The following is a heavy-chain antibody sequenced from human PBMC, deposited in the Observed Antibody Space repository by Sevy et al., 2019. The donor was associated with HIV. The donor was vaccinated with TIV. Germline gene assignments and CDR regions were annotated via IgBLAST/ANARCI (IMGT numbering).Heavy chain of an antibody. CDR2: ISSGGSII. D-gene: IGHD1-1*01. Sequence: GGSLRLSCAASEISFSDYYMSWIRQTPGKGLEWVSYISSGGSIIYYGDSVKGRFSISRDNAKNSLYLQMNSLRAEDTDVYSCTRVGYNYGSYYFDYWGQGTLVTVSS. CDR1: EISFSDYY. CDR3: TRVGYNYGSYYFDY. J-gene: IGHJ4*02. V-gene: IGHV3-11*01.